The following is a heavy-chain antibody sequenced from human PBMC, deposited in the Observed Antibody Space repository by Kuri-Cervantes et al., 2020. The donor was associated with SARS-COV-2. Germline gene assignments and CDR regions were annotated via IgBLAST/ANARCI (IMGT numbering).Heavy chain of an antibody. D-gene: IGHD5-12*01. CDR2: ISSSSSYI. CDR3: ARDDIVATLYYFDY. V-gene: IGHV3-21*01. Sequence: GESLKISCAASGFTFDDYGMSWVRQAPGKGLEWVSSISSSSSYIYYADSVKGRFTISRDNAKNSLYLQMNSLRAEDTAVYYCARDDIVATLYYFDYWGQGTLVSVSS. J-gene: IGHJ4*02. CDR1: GFTFDDYG.